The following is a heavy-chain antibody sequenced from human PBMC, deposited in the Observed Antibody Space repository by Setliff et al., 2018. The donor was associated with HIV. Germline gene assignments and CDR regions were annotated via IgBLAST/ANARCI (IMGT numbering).Heavy chain of an antibody. CDR1: GGSISSGYF. CDR3: ARLNKHFSGYTYGQYYFDY. D-gene: IGHD5-18*01. CDR2: IYYSGRA. Sequence: SETLSLTCTVSGGSISSGYFWGWIRQPPGKGLEWIGSIYYSGRASYKSSLKSRVTISVGTSKNQFSLKLSSVTAADTAVYYCARLNKHFSGYTYGQYYFDYWGPGTLVTVSS. V-gene: IGHV4-39*01. J-gene: IGHJ4*02.